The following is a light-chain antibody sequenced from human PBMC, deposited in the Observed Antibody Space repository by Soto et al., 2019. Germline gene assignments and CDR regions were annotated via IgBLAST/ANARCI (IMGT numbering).Light chain of an antibody. V-gene: IGKV3-15*01. J-gene: IGKJ2*01. CDR2: CAS. Sequence: EIVMTQSPATLSVSPGERATLSCRASQSVSSNLAWYQQKPGQAPRLLIYCASTRATGIPARFSGSGSGTEFTLTISSMQSEDDAVYYCQQYNNWPPYTFGQGTKLEIK. CDR1: QSVSSN. CDR3: QQYNNWPPYT.